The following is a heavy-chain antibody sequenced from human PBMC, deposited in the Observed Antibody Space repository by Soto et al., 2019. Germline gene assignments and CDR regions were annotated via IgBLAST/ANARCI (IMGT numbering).Heavy chain of an antibody. CDR3: AKSSSRAHYYAMDV. CDR1: GFTFSSYA. CDR2: FSASGGGT. J-gene: IGHJ6*02. Sequence: EVQLLESGGGLVQPGGSLRLSCAASGFTFSSYAMNWVRQAPGKGLEWVAGFSASGGGTSYADSVKGRFTISRDNSKDTLYQQMNSLRAEDTAVYYCAKSSSRAHYYAMDVWGQGTTVTVFS. D-gene: IGHD2-2*01. V-gene: IGHV3-23*01.